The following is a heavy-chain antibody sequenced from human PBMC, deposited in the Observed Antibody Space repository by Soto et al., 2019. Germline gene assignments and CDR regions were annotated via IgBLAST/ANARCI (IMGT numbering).Heavy chain of an antibody. CDR3: AVPTGSYFGNYFDY. V-gene: IGHV1-8*01. D-gene: IGHD1-26*01. Sequence: QVPLVQSGAEVKKPGASVKVSCKASGYTFTSYDIIWVRQATGQGLEWMGWMNPNSGNTGYAQKFRGRVTMTTNTSISTAYMELSSLRSEDTAVYYCAVPTGSYFGNYFDYWGQGTLVTVSS. J-gene: IGHJ4*02. CDR1: GYTFTSYD. CDR2: MNPNSGNT.